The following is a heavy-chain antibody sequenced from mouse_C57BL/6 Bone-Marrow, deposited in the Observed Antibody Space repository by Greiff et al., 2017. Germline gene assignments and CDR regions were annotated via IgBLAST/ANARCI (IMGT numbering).Heavy chain of an antibody. CDR3: ARERGQLRLRAWFAY. J-gene: IGHJ3*01. CDR2: INPSNGGT. CDR1: GYTFTSYW. V-gene: IGHV1-53*01. D-gene: IGHD3-2*02. Sequence: QVQLQQSGTELVKPGASVKLSCKASGYTFTSYWMHWVKQRPGQGLEWIGNINPSNGGTNYNEKFKSKATLTVDKSSSTAYMQLSSLTSEDSAVYYCARERGQLRLRAWFAYWGQGTLVTVSA.